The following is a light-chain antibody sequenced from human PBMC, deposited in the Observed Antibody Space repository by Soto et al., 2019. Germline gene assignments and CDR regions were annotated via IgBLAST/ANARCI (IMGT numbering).Light chain of an antibody. CDR2: EVS. CDR3: SSYAGSNNFVV. V-gene: IGLV2-8*01. J-gene: IGLJ2*01. CDR1: SSDVGDYNY. Sequence: QSALTQPPSASGSPGQSVTISCTGTSSDVGDYNYVSWYQHHPGKAPKLMIYEVSKRPSGVPDRFSGSKSGNTASLTASGLQADDEADYYCSSYAGSNNFVVFGGGTKLTVL.